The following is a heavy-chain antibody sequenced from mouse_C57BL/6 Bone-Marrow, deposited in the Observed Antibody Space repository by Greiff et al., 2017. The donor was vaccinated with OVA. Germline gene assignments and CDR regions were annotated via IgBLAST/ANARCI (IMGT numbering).Heavy chain of an antibody. CDR2: IDPSDSYT. J-gene: IGHJ3*01. V-gene: IGHV1-50*01. Sequence: QVHVKQPGAELVKPGASVKLSCKASGYTFTSYWMQWVKQRPGQGLEWIGEIDPSDSYTNYTPKFKGKATLTVDTSSSTAYMQLSSLTSEDSAVDYCARERLYYYGSSPFAYWGQGTLVTVSA. CDR1: GYTFTSYW. D-gene: IGHD1-1*01. CDR3: ARERLYYYGSSPFAY.